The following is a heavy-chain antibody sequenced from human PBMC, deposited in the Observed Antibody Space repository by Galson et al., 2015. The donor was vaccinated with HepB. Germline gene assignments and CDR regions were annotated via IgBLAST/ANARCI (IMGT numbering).Heavy chain of an antibody. D-gene: IGHD3-22*01. CDR3: AGDSAWYYYANSVADWYLDF. V-gene: IGHV3-30*19. J-gene: IGHJ2*01. Sequence: SLRLSCAASGFTFRSYGMHWVRQAPGKGLEWVAIISYDGTIIYYADAVKGRFTISRDNSKNTLYLQMSSLRAEDTAVYYCAGDSAWYYYANSVADWYLDFWGRGTLVTVSS. CDR1: GFTFRSYG. CDR2: ISYDGTII.